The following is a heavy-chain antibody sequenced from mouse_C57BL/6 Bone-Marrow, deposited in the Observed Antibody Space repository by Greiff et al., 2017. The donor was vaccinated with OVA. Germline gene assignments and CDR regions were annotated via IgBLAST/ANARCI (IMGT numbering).Heavy chain of an antibody. Sequence: EVQLQQSGAELVRPGASVKLSCTASGFNIKDAYMHWVKQRPEQGLEWIGWIDPENGDTEYASKFQGKATITADTSSNTAYLQLSSLTSEDTAVYYCTTGGLFAYWGQGTLVTVSA. V-gene: IGHV14-4*01. D-gene: IGHD3-3*01. CDR3: TTGGLFAY. CDR1: GFNIKDAY. J-gene: IGHJ3*01. CDR2: IDPENGDT.